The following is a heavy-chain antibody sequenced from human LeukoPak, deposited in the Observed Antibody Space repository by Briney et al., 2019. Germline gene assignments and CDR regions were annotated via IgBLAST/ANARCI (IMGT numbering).Heavy chain of an antibody. CDR2: INPNSGGT. CDR1: GYTFIAYY. CDR3: ARDTGWNPTSRFDY. V-gene: IGHV1-2*02. D-gene: IGHD1-1*01. J-gene: IGHJ4*02. Sequence: GASVKVSCRASGYTFIAYYMHWVRQAPGQGLEWMGWINPNSGGTNYAQKFQGRVTMTRDTSISTAYMELSRLRSDDTAVYYCARDTGWNPTSRFDYWGQGTLVTVSS.